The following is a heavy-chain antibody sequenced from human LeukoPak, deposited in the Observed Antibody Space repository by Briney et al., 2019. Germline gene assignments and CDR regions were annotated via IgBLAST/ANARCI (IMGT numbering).Heavy chain of an antibody. CDR1: GGSISTYS. J-gene: IGHJ6*03. CDR3: TRQPYYLDV. V-gene: IGHV4-4*07. CDR2: IYASGST. Sequence: SETLSLTCTVSGGSISTYSWTWIRQPAGKGLEWIGRIYASGSTKYNPSLKSRVTMSVDTSKNQFSLKLSSVTAADTAAYYCTRQPYYLDVWGKGTTVIISS.